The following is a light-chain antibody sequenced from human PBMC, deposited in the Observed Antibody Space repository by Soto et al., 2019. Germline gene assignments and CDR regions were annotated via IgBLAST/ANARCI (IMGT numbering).Light chain of an antibody. CDR1: QSVSSSY. CDR3: QQFGSSVT. Sequence: EIVLTQSPATLSLSPGERASLSCRASQSVSSSYLAWYQQKPGQAPRLLIYGASSRATGIPDRFSGSGSGTDFTLTISRLEPEDFAVYYCQQFGSSVTFGQGTRLEI. J-gene: IGKJ5*01. CDR2: GAS. V-gene: IGKV3-20*01.